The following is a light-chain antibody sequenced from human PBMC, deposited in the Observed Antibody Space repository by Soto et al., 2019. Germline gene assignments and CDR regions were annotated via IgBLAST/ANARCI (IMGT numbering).Light chain of an antibody. CDR1: SSDVGGYNY. Sequence: QSALTQPASVSGSPGQSITISCTGSSSDVGGYNYVSWYQQHPGKAPKLLIYEVSNRPSGVANRFSGSKSGNTASLTISGLQADDEDDYFCNSYGSTSTRYVFGTGTKLTVL. CDR3: NSYGSTSTRYV. CDR2: EVS. V-gene: IGLV2-14*01. J-gene: IGLJ1*01.